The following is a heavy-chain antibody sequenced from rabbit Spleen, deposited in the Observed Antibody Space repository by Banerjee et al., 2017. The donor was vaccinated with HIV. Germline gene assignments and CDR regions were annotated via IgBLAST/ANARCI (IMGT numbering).Heavy chain of an antibody. CDR3: ARDRDGSSSGYNAYWLDL. CDR1: GFSFSSSYW. D-gene: IGHD6-1*01. CDR2: IRVGNSGST. J-gene: IGHJ5*01. V-gene: IGHV1S45*01. Sequence: QEQLVESGGGLVKPEGSLKLSCTASGFSFSSSYWICWVRQAPGKGLEWIACIRVGNSGSTWYASGVNGRFTISKTSSTTVTLQMTSLTAADTATYFCARDRDGSSSGYNAYWLDLWGPGTLVTVS.